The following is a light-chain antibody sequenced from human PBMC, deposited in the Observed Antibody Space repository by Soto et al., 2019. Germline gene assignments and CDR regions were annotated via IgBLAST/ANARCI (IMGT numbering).Light chain of an antibody. CDR3: QQSYSSPET. CDR1: QSISNY. V-gene: IGKV1-39*01. Sequence: DIQMTQSPSSLSASVGDRVTISCRASQSISNYLNWYQQKPGKAPKLLIYASFTLQSGVPSRFSGTGSVTDFTLTISSLQPEDFGTYYCQQSYSSPETFGQGTKVEI. J-gene: IGKJ1*01. CDR2: ASF.